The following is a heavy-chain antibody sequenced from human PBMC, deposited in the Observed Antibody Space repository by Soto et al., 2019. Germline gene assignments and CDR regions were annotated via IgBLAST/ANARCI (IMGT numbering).Heavy chain of an antibody. CDR1: GYSISSGYY. CDR3: ARALGYFDWLFPRGWFDP. V-gene: IGHV4-38-2*01. J-gene: IGHJ5*02. D-gene: IGHD3-9*01. Sequence: LSLTCAVSGYSISSGYYWGWIRQPPGKGLEWIGSIYHSGSTHYNPSLKSRVTISVDTSKNQFSLKLSSVTAADTAVYYCARALGYFDWLFPRGWFDPWGQGTLVSVSS. CDR2: IYHSGST.